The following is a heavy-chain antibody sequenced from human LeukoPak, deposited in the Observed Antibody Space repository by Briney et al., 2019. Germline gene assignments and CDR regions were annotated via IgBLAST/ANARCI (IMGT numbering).Heavy chain of an antibody. CDR3: ARIIVGATGIDY. V-gene: IGHV3-74*01. CDR2: INTDGSMT. CDR1: GFTFSDYW. J-gene: IGHJ4*02. D-gene: IGHD1-26*01. Sequence: GGSLRLSCAASGFTFSDYWMHWVRQVPGKGLVWVSRINTDGSMTHYADSVEGRFTVSRDNAKNTLYLQMNSLRVEDMAVYYCARIIVGATGIDYWGQGTLVTVSS.